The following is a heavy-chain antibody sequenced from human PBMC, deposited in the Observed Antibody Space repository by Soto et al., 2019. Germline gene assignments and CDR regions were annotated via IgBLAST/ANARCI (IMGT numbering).Heavy chain of an antibody. CDR3: ARSYSSYVFDWFDP. Sequence: PGGSLRLSCAASGFTFSSYSMNWVRQAPGKGLEWVSYISSSSSTIYYADSVKGRFTISRDNAKNSLYLQMNSLRAEDTAVYYCARSYSSYVFDWFDPWGQGTLVTVSS. V-gene: IGHV3-48*01. D-gene: IGHD6-6*01. CDR1: GFTFSSYS. CDR2: ISSSSSTI. J-gene: IGHJ5*02.